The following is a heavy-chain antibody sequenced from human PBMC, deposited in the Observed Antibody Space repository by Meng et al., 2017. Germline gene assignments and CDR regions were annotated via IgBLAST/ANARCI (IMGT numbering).Heavy chain of an antibody. D-gene: IGHD4-17*01. J-gene: IGHJ4*02. V-gene: IGHV4-34*01. CDR2: INHSGST. Sequence: QVQPQQWGAGLLKPSEPLPLTCAVYGGSFSGYYWSWIRQPPGKGLEWIGEINHSGSTNYNPSLKSRVTISVDTSKNQFSLKLSSVTAADTAVYYCARDVGGDYETLFDYWGQGTLVTVSS. CDR3: ARDVGGDYETLFDY. CDR1: GGSFSGYY.